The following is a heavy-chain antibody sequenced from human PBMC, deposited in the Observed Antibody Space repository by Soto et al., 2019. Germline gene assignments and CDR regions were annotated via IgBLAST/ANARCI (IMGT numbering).Heavy chain of an antibody. CDR3: ARPPGYCSGGSCPGATYYGMDV. V-gene: IGHV1-18*01. CDR2: ISAYNGNT. Sequence: ASVKVSCKASGYTFTSYGISWVRQAPGQGLEWVGWISAYNGNTNYAQKLQGRVTMNRDTSISTAYMELSRLRSDDTAVYYCARPPGYCSGGSCPGATYYGMDVWGQGTTVTVSS. CDR1: GYTFTSYG. D-gene: IGHD2-15*01. J-gene: IGHJ6*02.